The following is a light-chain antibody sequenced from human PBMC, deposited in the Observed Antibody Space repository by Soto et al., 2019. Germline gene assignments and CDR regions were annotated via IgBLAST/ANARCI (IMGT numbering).Light chain of an antibody. J-gene: IGKJ4*01. CDR1: QIISSY. CDR3: QQSYSTPLA. CDR2: ATS. Sequence: IQMTQSPSFLSASVGDRVTITCRASQIISSYLNWYQQKAGKAPKLLIYATSSLQSGVPSRFSGSGSGTDFTLTINSLQPEDFATYYCQQSYSTPLAFGGGTTVEIK. V-gene: IGKV1-39*01.